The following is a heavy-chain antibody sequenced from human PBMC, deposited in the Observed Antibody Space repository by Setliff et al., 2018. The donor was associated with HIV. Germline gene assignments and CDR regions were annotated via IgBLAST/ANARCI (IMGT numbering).Heavy chain of an antibody. Sequence: ASVKVSCKASGYTFTSYDINWVRQATGQGLEWMGWMNPNSGNTGYAQKFQGRVTMTRNTSISTAYMELRSLRSDDTAVYYCARGVNSGSYSSYGMDVWGQGTTVTVSS. CDR2: MNPNSGNT. CDR3: ARGVNSGSYSSYGMDV. J-gene: IGHJ6*02. CDR1: GYTFTSYD. D-gene: IGHD1-26*01. V-gene: IGHV1-8*02.